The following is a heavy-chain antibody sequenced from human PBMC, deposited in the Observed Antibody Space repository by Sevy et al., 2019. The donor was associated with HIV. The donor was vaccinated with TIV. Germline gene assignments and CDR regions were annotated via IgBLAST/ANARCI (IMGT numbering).Heavy chain of an antibody. CDR1: GFTFSSYW. CDR2: IKKDGSEK. J-gene: IGHJ4*02. CDR3: ARDYSSGYYLD. D-gene: IGHD3-22*01. V-gene: IGHV3-7*03. Sequence: GGSLRLSCAASGFTFSSYWMSWVRQAPGKGLEWVANIKKDGSEKYHVDSVKGRFTISRDNAKNSLYLQMNSLRVEDTAVYYCARDYSSGYYLDWGQGTLVTVSS.